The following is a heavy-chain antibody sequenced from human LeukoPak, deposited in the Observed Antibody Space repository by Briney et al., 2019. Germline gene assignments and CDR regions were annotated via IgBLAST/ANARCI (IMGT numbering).Heavy chain of an antibody. CDR3: ARDPMMSNAFDI. D-gene: IGHD5/OR15-5a*01. CDR1: GGSISSGGYY. V-gene: IGHV4-31*03. Sequence: SQTLSLTCTVSGGSISSGGYYWSWIRQHPGKGLEWIGYIYYSGSTYYNPSLKSRVTISVDTSKNQFSLKPSSVTAADTAVYYCARDPMMSNAFDIWGQGTMVTVSS. CDR2: IYYSGST. J-gene: IGHJ3*02.